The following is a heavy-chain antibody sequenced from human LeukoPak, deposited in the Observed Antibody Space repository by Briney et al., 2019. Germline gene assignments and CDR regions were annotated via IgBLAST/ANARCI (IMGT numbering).Heavy chain of an antibody. Sequence: ASVKVSCKASGYTFTSYDINWVRQATGQGLEWMGWMNPNSGNTGYAQKFQGRVTITRNTSISTAYMELSSLRSEDTAVYYCARVHSSYYYDSSGYRYFDLWGRGTLVTVSS. CDR3: ARVHSSYYYDSSGYRYFDL. D-gene: IGHD3-22*01. V-gene: IGHV1-8*03. J-gene: IGHJ2*01. CDR1: GYTFTSYD. CDR2: MNPNSGNT.